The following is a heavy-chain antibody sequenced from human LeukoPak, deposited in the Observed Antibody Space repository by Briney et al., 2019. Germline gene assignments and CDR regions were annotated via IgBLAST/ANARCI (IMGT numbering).Heavy chain of an antibody. CDR3: ARDNSVRDEAWWFNP. CDR2: ISAYNGNT. Sequence: ASVKVSCKASGYTFTSYGISWVRQAPGRGLEWMGWISAYNGNTNYAQKLQGRVTMTRDMSTSTDYLELSSLRSEDTAVYYCARDNSVRDEAWWFNPWGQGTLVTVSS. J-gene: IGHJ5*02. CDR1: GYTFTSYG. V-gene: IGHV1-18*01. D-gene: IGHD5-24*01.